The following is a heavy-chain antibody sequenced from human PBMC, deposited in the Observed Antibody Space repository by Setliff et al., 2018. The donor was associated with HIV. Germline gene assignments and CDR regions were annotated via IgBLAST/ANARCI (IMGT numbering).Heavy chain of an antibody. Sequence: GEPLKISCKASGYTFTNYWTAWVRQMPGKGLEWMGIIHPRDFDIKYSQSFQGQVTISADKSLSTAYLQWNSLKASDTALYYCARLDSSGYYRSFDVWGQGTMVTVSS. D-gene: IGHD3-22*01. V-gene: IGHV5-51*01. CDR3: ARLDSSGYYRSFDV. CDR1: GYTFTNYW. CDR2: IHPRDFDI. J-gene: IGHJ3*01.